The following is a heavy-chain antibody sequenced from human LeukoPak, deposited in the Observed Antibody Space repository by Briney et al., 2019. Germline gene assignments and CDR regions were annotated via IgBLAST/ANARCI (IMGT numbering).Heavy chain of an antibody. V-gene: IGHV1-46*01. J-gene: IGHJ4*02. CDR3: AGGGWELLSSVDY. Sequence: ASVKVSCKASGYTFTSYYMHWVRQAPGQGLEWMGIINPSGGSTSYAQKFQGRVTMTSDKSTSTVYMELSSLRSEDTGVYYCAGGGWELLSSVDYWGQGTLVTVSS. CDR1: GYTFTSYY. CDR2: INPSGGST. D-gene: IGHD1-26*01.